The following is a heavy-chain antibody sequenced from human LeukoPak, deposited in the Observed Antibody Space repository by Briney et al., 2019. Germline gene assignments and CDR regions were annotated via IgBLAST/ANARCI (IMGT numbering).Heavy chain of an antibody. Sequence: GGSLRLSCAASGFTFSSYSMNWVRQAPGKGLEWVSSISSSSSYIYYADSVEGRFTISRDNAKNSLYLQMNSLRAEDTAVYYCARSGKYCGGDCYPAEYFQHWGQGTLVTVSS. J-gene: IGHJ1*01. CDR2: ISSSSSYI. D-gene: IGHD2-21*02. CDR1: GFTFSSYS. CDR3: ARSGKYCGGDCYPAEYFQH. V-gene: IGHV3-21*01.